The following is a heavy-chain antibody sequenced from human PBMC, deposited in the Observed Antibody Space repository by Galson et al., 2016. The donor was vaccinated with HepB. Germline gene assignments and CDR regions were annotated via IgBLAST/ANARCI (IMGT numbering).Heavy chain of an antibody. CDR1: GFTVSNNY. CDR3: AKGRWDFDS. J-gene: IGHJ4*02. D-gene: IGHD5-24*01. Sequence: SLRLSCAASGFTVSNNYMRWVRQAPGKGLEWVSLIYSGGSTYYADSVKGRFTISRDSSKNTLYLQMNSLRGEDTAVYYCAKGRWDFDSWGQGTLVTVSS. V-gene: IGHV3-66*01. CDR2: IYSGGST.